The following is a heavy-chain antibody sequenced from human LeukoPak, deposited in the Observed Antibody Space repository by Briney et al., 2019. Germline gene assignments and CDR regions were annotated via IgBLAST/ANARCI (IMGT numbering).Heavy chain of an antibody. J-gene: IGHJ4*02. D-gene: IGHD6-6*01. CDR2: INPNSGGK. CDR1: GYTFTGYY. Sequence: ASVKVTCKASGYTFTGYYMHWVRQAPGQGLEWMGWINPNSGGKNYAQKFQGSVTLNRDTSISTAYMELSRLRSDDTAVYYCARDLRYSSSSMDNYWGEGTLVTVSS. CDR3: ARDLRYSSSSMDNY. V-gene: IGHV1-2*02.